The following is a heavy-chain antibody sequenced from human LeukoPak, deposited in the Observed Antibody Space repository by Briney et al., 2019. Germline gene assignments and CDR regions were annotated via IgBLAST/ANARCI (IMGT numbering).Heavy chain of an antibody. CDR3: ARGTYGYYMDV. Sequence: SEALSLTCTVSGGSISSGSYYWSWIRQPAGKGLEWIGRISTSGSTNYNPSLKSRVTISVDTSKNHFSLKLSSVTAADTAVYFCARGTYGYYMDVWGKGTTVTVSS. J-gene: IGHJ6*03. D-gene: IGHD4-17*01. CDR2: ISTSGST. CDR1: GGSISSGSYY. V-gene: IGHV4-61*02.